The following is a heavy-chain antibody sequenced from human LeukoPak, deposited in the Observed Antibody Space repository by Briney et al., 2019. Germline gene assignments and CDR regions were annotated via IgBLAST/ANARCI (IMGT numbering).Heavy chain of an antibody. Sequence: SETLSLTCTVSGGSISSYYWTWIRQPPGKGLEWIANIYYSGSTNYNPSLKSRVSMSVDTSNIQFSLKLSSVTAADTAVYYCARGGTYNGILSFDPWGQGTLVTVSS. CDR1: GGSISSYY. CDR3: ARGGTYNGILSFDP. V-gene: IGHV4-59*01. D-gene: IGHD1-14*01. CDR2: IYYSGST. J-gene: IGHJ5*02.